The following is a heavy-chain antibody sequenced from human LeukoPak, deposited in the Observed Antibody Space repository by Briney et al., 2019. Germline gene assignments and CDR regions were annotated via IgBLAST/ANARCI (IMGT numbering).Heavy chain of an antibody. Sequence: WASVKVSCKASGYTFTGYYMHWVRQAPGQGLEWMGWINPNSGGTNYAQKFQGRVTMTRDTSISTAYMELSRLRSDDMAVYYCAREYSRYSGTYYDYWGQGTLVTVSS. CDR3: AREYSRYSGTYYDY. CDR1: GYTFTGYY. J-gene: IGHJ4*02. V-gene: IGHV1-2*02. D-gene: IGHD5-12*01. CDR2: INPNSGGT.